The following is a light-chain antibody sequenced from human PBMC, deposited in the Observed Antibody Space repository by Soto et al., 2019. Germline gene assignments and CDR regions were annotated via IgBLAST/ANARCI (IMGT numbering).Light chain of an antibody. CDR1: QSLSGW. J-gene: IGKJ1*01. V-gene: IGKV1-5*01. CDR3: QQYASYPWT. CDR2: DAF. Sequence: DIQLTQTPSTLSASIGDRAPITCRASQSLSGWLAWYQQTPGKAPKLLISDAFRLESGVPSRFRGSGSGTEFSLTITSLQPGDSATFYCQQYASYPWTFGRGTKVDIK.